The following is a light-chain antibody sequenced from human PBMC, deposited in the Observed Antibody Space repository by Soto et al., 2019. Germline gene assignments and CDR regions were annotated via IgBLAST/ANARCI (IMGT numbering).Light chain of an antibody. V-gene: IGKV3-20*01. CDR3: PQYGRSPLT. Sequence: EIVLTQSPGTLSLSPGEGATLSCRASQRVTSNYVAWYQQKAGQAPRLLIYGASARATGIPDRFSGSGSGTDFALSISRLEPEDFGVYYCPQYGRSPLTFGGGTKMEI. CDR2: GAS. CDR1: QRVTSNY. J-gene: IGKJ4*01.